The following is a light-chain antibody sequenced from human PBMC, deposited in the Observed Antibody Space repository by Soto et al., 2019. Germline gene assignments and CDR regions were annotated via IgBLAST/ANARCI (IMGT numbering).Light chain of an antibody. CDR3: QHRSNWPLT. V-gene: IGKV3D-20*02. Sequence: EIVLTQSPGTLSLSPGERATISCRASQSVISIYLAWYQHKPGQAPRLLIYGASSRAAGIPDRFSGSGSGTDFTLTISSLEPEDFAVYYCQHRSNWPLTFGGGTKVDIK. CDR1: QSVISIY. J-gene: IGKJ4*01. CDR2: GAS.